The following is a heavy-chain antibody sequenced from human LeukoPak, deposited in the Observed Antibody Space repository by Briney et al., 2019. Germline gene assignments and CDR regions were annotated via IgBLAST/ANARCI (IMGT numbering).Heavy chain of an antibody. J-gene: IGHJ4*02. CDR1: GFTFSTFA. Sequence: GGSLRLSCAASGFTFSTFAMIWVRQPPGKGLEWVSSISSSSGCIYYADSVKGRFTISRDNAKNSLYLQMNSLRAEDTAVYYCARSSGWYSLDYWGQGTLVTVSS. CDR2: ISSSSGCI. V-gene: IGHV3-21*01. CDR3: ARSSGWYSLDY. D-gene: IGHD6-19*01.